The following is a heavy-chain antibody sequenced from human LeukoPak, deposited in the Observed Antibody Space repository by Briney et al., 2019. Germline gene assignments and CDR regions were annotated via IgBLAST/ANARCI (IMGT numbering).Heavy chain of an antibody. CDR2: ISYSGST. J-gene: IGHJ4*02. D-gene: IGHD1-26*01. Sequence: PSETLSLTCTVSGGSISSGGYYWSWIRQRPGKGLEWIGYISYSGSTYYNPSLKSRVTISVDTSKNQLSLKLSSVTAVDTAVYYCARDSGSYYFDYWGQGTLVTVSS. CDR1: GGSISSGGYY. V-gene: IGHV4-31*03. CDR3: ARDSGSYYFDY.